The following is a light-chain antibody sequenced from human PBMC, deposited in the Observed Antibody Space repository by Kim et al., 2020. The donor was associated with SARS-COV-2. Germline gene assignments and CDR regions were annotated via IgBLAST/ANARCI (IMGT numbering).Light chain of an antibody. CDR1: SLRSYY. CDR2: GKN. J-gene: IGLJ2*01. V-gene: IGLV3-19*01. Sequence: SSELTQDPAVSVALGQTVRITCQGDSLRSYYATWYQQKPGQAPRVVIYGKNNRPSGIPDRFSGSSSGNTASLTITGTQAGDEADYYCNSRGSHDEVVFGG. CDR3: NSRGSHDEVV.